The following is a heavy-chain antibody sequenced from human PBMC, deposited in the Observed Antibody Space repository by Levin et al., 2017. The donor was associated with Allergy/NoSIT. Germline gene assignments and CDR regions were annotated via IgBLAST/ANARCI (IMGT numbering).Heavy chain of an antibody. D-gene: IGHD3-10*01. CDR2: IWYDGSNK. J-gene: IGHJ6*03. CDR3: ARGRVGYYYGSGTPWDYYYMDV. V-gene: IGHV3-33*01. Sequence: GESLKISCAASGFTFSSYGMHWVRQAPGKGLEWVAVIWYDGSNKYYADSVKGRFTISRDNSKNTLYLQMNSLRAEDTAVYYCARGRVGYYYGSGTPWDYYYMDVWGKGTTVTVSS. CDR1: GFTFSSYG.